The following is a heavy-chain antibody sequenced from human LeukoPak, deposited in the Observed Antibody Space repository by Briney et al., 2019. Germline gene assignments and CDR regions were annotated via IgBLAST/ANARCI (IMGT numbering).Heavy chain of an antibody. Sequence: SETLSLTCAVYGGSFSGYYWSWIRQPPGKGLEWIGEINHSGSTNYNPSLKSRVTISVDTSKNQSSLKLSSVTAADTAVYYCASRNKIYGDPVDYWGQGTLVTVSS. CDR2: INHSGST. V-gene: IGHV4-34*01. D-gene: IGHD4-17*01. J-gene: IGHJ4*02. CDR1: GGSFSGYY. CDR3: ASRNKIYGDPVDY.